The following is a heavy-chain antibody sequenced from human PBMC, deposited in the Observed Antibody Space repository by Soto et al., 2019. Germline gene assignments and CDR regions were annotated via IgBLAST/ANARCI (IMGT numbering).Heavy chain of an antibody. Sequence: PSETLSLTCTVSGGSISSDSYYCGWIRQSPGKGLEWIASIYYSGSTNYNLTLKSRVTISVDTSKNQFSLKLTSVTAADTAVYYCARDKITGLFDYWGQGTLVTVSP. CDR1: GGSISSDSYY. V-gene: IGHV4-39*07. CDR2: IYYSGST. CDR3: ARDKITGLFDY. D-gene: IGHD2-8*02. J-gene: IGHJ4*02.